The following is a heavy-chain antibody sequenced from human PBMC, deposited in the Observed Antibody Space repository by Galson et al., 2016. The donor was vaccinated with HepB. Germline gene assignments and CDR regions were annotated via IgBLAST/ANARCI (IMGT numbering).Heavy chain of an antibody. CDR2: MIYDGSKQ. J-gene: IGHJ6*02. D-gene: IGHD7-27*01. Sequence: SLRLSCAASGFTFSSYGMHWVRQAPGKGLEWVALMIYDGSKQYYADSVKGRFTISRDNSKNTLYLQMDSLRAEDTAVYYCARAWGNYGMDVWGQGTTVTVSS. CDR1: GFTFSSYG. V-gene: IGHV3-30*03. CDR3: ARAWGNYGMDV.